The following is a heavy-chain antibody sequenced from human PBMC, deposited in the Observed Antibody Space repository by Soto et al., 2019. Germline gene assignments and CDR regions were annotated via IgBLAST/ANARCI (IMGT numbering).Heavy chain of an antibody. CDR2: INAGNGNT. J-gene: IGHJ6*02. V-gene: IGHV1-3*01. CDR3: ARGGYYDSSGSRNYHYYGMNV. D-gene: IGHD3-22*01. Sequence: PGESLKISCKGSGYSFTTYWIGWVRQAPGQRLEWMGWINAGNGNTKYSQKFQGRVTITRDTSASTAYMEVSSLRSDDTAVYYCARGGYYDSSGSRNYHYYGMNVWGQGTTVTVSS. CDR1: GYSFTTYW.